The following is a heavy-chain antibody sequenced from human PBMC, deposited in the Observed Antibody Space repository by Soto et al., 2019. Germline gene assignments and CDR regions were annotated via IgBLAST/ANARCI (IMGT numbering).Heavy chain of an antibody. V-gene: IGHV1-2*02. CDR2: INPATGAA. CDR3: ARGGGVGVAGSAAFDM. J-gene: IGHJ3*02. CDR1: GYPVTAYY. Sequence: QLHLVQSGAVVKKPGASVTVSCSASGYPVTAYYMHWVRQAPGRGLEWMGGINPATGAANYTQTFQGRVTMTRQTSTSTVFMELSGLTSEDTAVFYCARGGGVGVAGSAAFDMWGQGTLVTVSS. D-gene: IGHD3-3*01.